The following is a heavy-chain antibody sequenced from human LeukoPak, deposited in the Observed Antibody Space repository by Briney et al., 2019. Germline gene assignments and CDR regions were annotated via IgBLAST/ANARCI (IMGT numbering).Heavy chain of an antibody. J-gene: IGHJ3*02. V-gene: IGHV4-61*02. CDR1: GGSISSGSYY. CDR2: IYTSGST. Sequence: PSETLPLTCTVSGGSISSGSYYWSWIRQPAGKGLEWIGRIYTSGSTNYNPSLKSRVTISVDTSKNQFSLKLSSVTAADTAVYYCARDFADSGYERSDAFDIWGQGTMVTVSS. CDR3: ARDFADSGYERSDAFDI. D-gene: IGHD5-12*01.